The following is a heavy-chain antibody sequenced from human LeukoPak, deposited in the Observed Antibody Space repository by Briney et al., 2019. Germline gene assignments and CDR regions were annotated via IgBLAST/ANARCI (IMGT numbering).Heavy chain of an antibody. V-gene: IGHV3-7*01. CDR3: ARDREAVADYYFDY. J-gene: IGHJ4*02. CDR1: GFTFSSYW. CDR2: IKQDGSEK. Sequence: GGSLRLSCAASGFTFSSYWMSWVRQAPGKGVEWVANIKQDGSEKYYVDSVKGRFTISRDNAKNSLYLQMNSLRAEDTAVYYCARDREAVADYYFDYWGQGTLVTVSS. D-gene: IGHD6-19*01.